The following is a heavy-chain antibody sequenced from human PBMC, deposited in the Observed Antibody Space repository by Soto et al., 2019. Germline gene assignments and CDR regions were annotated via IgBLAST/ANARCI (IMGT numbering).Heavy chain of an antibody. D-gene: IGHD3-3*01. V-gene: IGHV3-23*01. CDR3: TTGSPYYDFWSGYHGS. J-gene: IGHJ4*02. Sequence: PGGSLRLSCAASGFTFSNYAMSCVRQAPGKGLEWVSAISGSGGSTYYADSVKGRFTISRDDSKNTLYLQMNSLKTEDTAVYYCTTGSPYYDFWSGYHGSWGQGTLVTVS. CDR2: ISGSGGST. CDR1: GFTFSNYA.